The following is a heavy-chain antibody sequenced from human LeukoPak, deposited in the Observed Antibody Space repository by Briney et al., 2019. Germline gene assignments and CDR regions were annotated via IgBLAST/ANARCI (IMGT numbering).Heavy chain of an antibody. J-gene: IGHJ4*02. CDR3: ARQSGSYGGILDN. CDR1: GGSITYSHYY. D-gene: IGHD1-26*01. V-gene: IGHV4-39*01. CDR2: IYYSGST. Sequence: PSETLSLTCSVSGGSITYSHYYWGWVRQPPGKGLEWIGVIYYSGSTYYNLSLKSRVTISVDTSRNEFSLRLSSVTAADTALYFCARQSGSYGGILDNWGQGILGTVSS.